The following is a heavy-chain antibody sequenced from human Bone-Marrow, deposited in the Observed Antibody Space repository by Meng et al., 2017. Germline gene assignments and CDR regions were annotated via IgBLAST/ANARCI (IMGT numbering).Heavy chain of an antibody. CDR2: IKPDGSEI. D-gene: IGHD3-16*01. CDR3: ADGRNYHSGSHP. V-gene: IGHV3-7*01. Sequence: GESLKISCAASGFTFSSYGMHWVRQAPGKGLEWVANIKPDGSEIYYVDSVKGRFTISRDNAKNSLYLQMNSLRAEDTAVYFCADGRNYHSGSHPWGQGTLVTVSS. J-gene: IGHJ5*02. CDR1: GFTFSSYG.